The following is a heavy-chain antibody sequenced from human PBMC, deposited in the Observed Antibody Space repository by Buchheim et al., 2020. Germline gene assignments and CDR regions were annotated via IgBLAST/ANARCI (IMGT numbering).Heavy chain of an antibody. Sequence: QVQLVQSGAEVKKPGSSVKVSCKASGGTFSSYTISWVRQAPGQGLEWMGRIIPILGIANYAQKVQGRVTITADKSTSTAYMELSSLRSEDTAVYYCAREEQWLVRLYYFDYWGQGTL. CDR2: IIPILGIA. J-gene: IGHJ4*02. V-gene: IGHV1-69*08. CDR1: GGTFSSYT. D-gene: IGHD6-19*01. CDR3: AREEQWLVRLYYFDY.